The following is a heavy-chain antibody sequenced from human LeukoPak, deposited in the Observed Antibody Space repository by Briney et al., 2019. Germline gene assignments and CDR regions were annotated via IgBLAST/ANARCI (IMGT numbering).Heavy chain of an antibody. CDR1: AFTFSNYA. CDR2: ISGSGTGT. V-gene: IGHV3-23*01. Sequence: PGGSLRLSCVASAFTFSNYAMSWVRQAPGKGLDWVSAISGSGTGTYYAASVKGRFTFSRDNSKNTSYLQMNSLRAEDTAVYYCARKMGATPAFDYWGQGTLVTVSS. D-gene: IGHD1-26*01. J-gene: IGHJ4*02. CDR3: ARKMGATPAFDY.